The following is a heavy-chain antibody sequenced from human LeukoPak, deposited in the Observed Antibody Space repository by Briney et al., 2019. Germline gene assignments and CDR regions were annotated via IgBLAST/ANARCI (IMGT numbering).Heavy chain of an antibody. CDR1: GGTFSSYP. Sequence: ASVKVSCKASGGTFSSYPISWVRQAPGQGLEWMGGIIPIFGTANYAQKFQGRVTITTDESTSTAYMELSSLRSEDTAVYYCARHYCSSTSCHEGYYMDVWGKGTTVTVSS. CDR2: IIPIFGTA. V-gene: IGHV1-69*05. CDR3: ARHYCSSTSCHEGYYMDV. D-gene: IGHD2-2*01. J-gene: IGHJ6*03.